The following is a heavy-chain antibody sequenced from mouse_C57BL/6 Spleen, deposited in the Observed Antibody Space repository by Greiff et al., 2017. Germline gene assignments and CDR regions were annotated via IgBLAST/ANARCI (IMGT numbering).Heavy chain of an antibody. CDR2: ISSGGDYS. CDR1: GFTFSSYA. J-gene: IGHJ3*01. V-gene: IGHV5-9-1*02. CDR3: TRGDCDVEWFAY. Sequence: EVQLMESGAGLVKPGGSLKLSCAASGFTFSSYAMSWVRQTPEKRLEWVAYISSGGDYSYYAATVKGRFTISRDNARNTLYLQMSSLTSEDTAMYYYTRGDCDVEWFAYWGQGTLVTVSA.